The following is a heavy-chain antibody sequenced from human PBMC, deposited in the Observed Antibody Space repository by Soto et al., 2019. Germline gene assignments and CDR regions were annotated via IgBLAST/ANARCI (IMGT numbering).Heavy chain of an antibody. CDR1: GFTFSSYS. J-gene: IGHJ6*02. V-gene: IGHV3-21*01. D-gene: IGHD3-3*01. CDR2: ISSSSSYI. CDR3: ARFESIKLFFYYGMDV. Sequence: ESGGGLVKSGGSLRLSCAASGFTFSSYSMNWVRQAPGKGLEWVSSISSSSSYIYYADSVKGRFTISRDNAKNSLYLQMNSLRAEDTAVYYCARFESIKLFFYYGMDVWGQGTTVTVSS.